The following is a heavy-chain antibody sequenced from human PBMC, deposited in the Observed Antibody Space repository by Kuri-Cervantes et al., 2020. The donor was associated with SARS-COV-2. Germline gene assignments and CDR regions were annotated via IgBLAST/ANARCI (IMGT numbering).Heavy chain of an antibody. CDR3: ARREVGDSTHDY. CDR2: INHSGST. J-gene: IGHJ4*02. Sequence: ESLKISCAVYGGSFSGYYWSWIRQPPGKGLEWIGEINHSGSTNYNPSLKSRVTISVDTSKNQLSLRLTSVTAADTAVYYCARREVGDSTHDYWGQGTLVTVSS. D-gene: IGHD3-16*01. V-gene: IGHV4-34*01. CDR1: GGSFSGYY.